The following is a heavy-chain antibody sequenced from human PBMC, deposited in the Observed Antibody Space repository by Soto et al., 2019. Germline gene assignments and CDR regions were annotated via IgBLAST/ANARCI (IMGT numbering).Heavy chain of an antibody. D-gene: IGHD2-15*01. CDR3: ARKGEVAATHYYGMDV. Sequence: SVNVSCKASGGTFSSYAISWVRQAPGQGLEWMGGIIPIFGTANYAQKFQGRVTITADESTSTAYMELSSLRSEDTAVYYCARKGEVAATHYYGMDVWGHENTVNGS. V-gene: IGHV1-69*13. CDR2: IIPIFGTA. CDR1: GGTFSSYA. J-gene: IGHJ6*02.